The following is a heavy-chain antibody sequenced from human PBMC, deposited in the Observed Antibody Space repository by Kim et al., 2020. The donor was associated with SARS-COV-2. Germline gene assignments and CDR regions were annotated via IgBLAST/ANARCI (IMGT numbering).Heavy chain of an antibody. D-gene: IGHD2-21*02. V-gene: IGHV1-18*01. CDR2: ISAYNGNT. Sequence: ASVKVSCKASGYTFTSYGISWVRQAPGQGLELMGWISAYNGNTNYAQKLQGRVTMTTDTSTSTAYMELRSLRSDDTAVYYCARGVPVVVTASGAFDIWGQGTMVTVSS. CDR3: ARGVPVVVTASGAFDI. CDR1: GYTFTSYG. J-gene: IGHJ3*02.